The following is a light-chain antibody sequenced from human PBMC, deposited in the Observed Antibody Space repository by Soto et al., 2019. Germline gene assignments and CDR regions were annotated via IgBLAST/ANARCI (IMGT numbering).Light chain of an antibody. V-gene: IGLV1-44*01. CDR3: ATWDDNLNGLV. J-gene: IGLJ2*01. Sequence: QSVLTQPPSASGPPGQTVTMSCSGSTSNIGTNTVTWYQQLPGSAPKVLIYVNNQRRSGVPDRFSGSKSGTSAFLAITGLQSEDEADYYCATWDDNLNGLVFGEGTKLTVL. CDR2: VNN. CDR1: TSNIGTNT.